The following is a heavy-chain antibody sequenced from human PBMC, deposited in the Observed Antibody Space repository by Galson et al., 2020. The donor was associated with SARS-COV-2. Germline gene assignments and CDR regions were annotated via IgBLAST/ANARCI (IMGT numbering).Heavy chain of an antibody. Sequence: GESLKISCKGSGYNFDRYWITWVRQMPGKGLEWMGIISPSDSETIYSPSFQGQVTISADTSISTAYLQWNSLKASDTATYFCARRLYGDYAYVDHWGRRTPVIVSS. CDR2: ISPSDSET. V-gene: IGHV5-51*01. CDR1: GYNFDRYW. J-gene: IGHJ4*02. CDR3: ARRLYGDYAYVDH. D-gene: IGHD5-12*01.